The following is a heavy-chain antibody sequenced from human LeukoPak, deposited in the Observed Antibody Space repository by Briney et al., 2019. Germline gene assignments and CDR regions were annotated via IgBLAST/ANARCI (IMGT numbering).Heavy chain of an antibody. J-gene: IGHJ4*02. CDR3: ASPGVHYDSSGYDY. Sequence: GGSLRLSCAASGFTVSGNYMSWVRQAPGKGLEWVSVTYSGGSTYYADSVKGRFTVSRDNSKNTLYLQMNSLRAEDTAVCYCASPGVHYDSSGYDYWGQGTLVTVSS. CDR1: GFTVSGNY. V-gene: IGHV3-66*01. D-gene: IGHD3-22*01. CDR2: TYSGGST.